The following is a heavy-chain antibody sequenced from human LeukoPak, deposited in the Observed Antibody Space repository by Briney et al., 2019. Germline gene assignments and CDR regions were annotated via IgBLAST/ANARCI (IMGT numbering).Heavy chain of an antibody. CDR3: ARQEGSTWAYNWFHL. Sequence: PSETLSLTCTVSGGSISSSDYYWGWLRQPPGKGLEWIGTIFHSATSYYSGTSYFNASLKSRVTISVDTPKNQFSLKMKSVTAADTAVYYCARQEGSTWAYNWFHLWAQGTLVTVSS. V-gene: IGHV4-39*01. J-gene: IGHJ5*02. D-gene: IGHD6-13*01. CDR1: GGSISSSDYY. CDR2: IFHSATSYYSGTS.